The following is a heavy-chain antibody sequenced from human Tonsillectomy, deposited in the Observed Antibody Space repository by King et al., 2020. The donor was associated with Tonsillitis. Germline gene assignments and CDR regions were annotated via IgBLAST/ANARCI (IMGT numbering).Heavy chain of an antibody. CDR1: GDSINSFY. Sequence: QLQESGPGLVKPSETLSLTCTVSGDSINSFYWSWIRQPPGRGLEWVGFIYYTGTTNYNPSLKSRFTISLETSKNQFSLRLSLVTAADTAVYYCARDEGARGYSYGYFDSWGQGTLVTVSS. J-gene: IGHJ5*01. V-gene: IGHV4-59*01. CDR2: IYYTGTT. CDR3: ARDEGARGYSYGYFDS. D-gene: IGHD5-18*01.